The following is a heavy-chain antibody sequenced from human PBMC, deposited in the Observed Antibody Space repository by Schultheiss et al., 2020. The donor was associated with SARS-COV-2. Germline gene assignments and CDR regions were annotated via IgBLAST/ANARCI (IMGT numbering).Heavy chain of an antibody. V-gene: IGHV4-34*01. D-gene: IGHD5-24*01. CDR1: GGSISSYY. J-gene: IGHJ5*02. CDR2: INHSGST. Sequence: SETLSLTCTVSGGSISSYYWSWIRQPPGKGLEWIGEINHSGSTNYNPSLKSRVTISVDTSKNQFSLKLSSVTAADTAVYYCARGMATFDPWGQGTLDTVSS. CDR3: ARGMATFDP.